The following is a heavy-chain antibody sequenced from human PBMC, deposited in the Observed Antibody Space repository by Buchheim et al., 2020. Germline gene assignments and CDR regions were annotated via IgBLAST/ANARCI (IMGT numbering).Heavy chain of an antibody. CDR2: IHSGGTT. CDR3: AGDLRSYGYYYYGMDV. Sequence: EVQLVESGGDLVQPGGSLRLSCAASGFTVSSNHMSWVRQAPGKGLEWGSVIHSGGTTDYADSVKGRFTISRDNSKNTLYLQMNSLRVEDTAVYYCAGDLRSYGYYYYGMDVWGQGTT. V-gene: IGHV3-66*01. D-gene: IGHD3-10*01. J-gene: IGHJ6*02. CDR1: GFTVSSNH.